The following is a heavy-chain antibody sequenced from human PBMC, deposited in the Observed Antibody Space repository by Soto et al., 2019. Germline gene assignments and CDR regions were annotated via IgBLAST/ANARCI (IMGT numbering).Heavy chain of an antibody. J-gene: IGHJ4*02. CDR1: GFTFSYYG. CDR3: AKVLTGYYDSSGYYDY. V-gene: IGHV3-30*18. Sequence: QVQLVESGGGVVQPGRSLRLSCAASGFTFSYYGMHWVRQAPGKGLEWVAVISYDGSNKYYADSVKGRFTISRDNSKNTLYLQMNSLRAEDTAVYYCAKVLTGYYDSSGYYDYWGQGTLVTVSS. D-gene: IGHD3-22*01. CDR2: ISYDGSNK.